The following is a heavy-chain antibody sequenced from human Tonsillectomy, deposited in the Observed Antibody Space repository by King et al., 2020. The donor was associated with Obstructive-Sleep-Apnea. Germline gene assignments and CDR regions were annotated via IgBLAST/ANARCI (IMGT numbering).Heavy chain of an antibody. CDR2: IDPSDSYT. J-gene: IGHJ4*02. D-gene: IGHD4-17*01. CDR3: ARHHYGDYVGGWEFDY. Sequence: GQLVQSGAEVKKPGEYLRISCKGSGYSFTSYWISWVRQMPGKGLEWMGRIDPSDSYTNYSPSFQGHVTISADKSISTAYLQWSSLKASDTAMYYCARHHYGDYVGGWEFDYWGQGTLVTVSS. CDR1: GYSFTSYW. V-gene: IGHV5-10-1*01.